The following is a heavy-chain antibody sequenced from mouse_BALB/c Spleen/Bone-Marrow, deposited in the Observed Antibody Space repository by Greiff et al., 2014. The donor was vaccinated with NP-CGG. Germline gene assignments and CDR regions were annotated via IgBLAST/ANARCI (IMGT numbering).Heavy chain of an antibody. CDR3: ARSTTVKDYFDY. D-gene: IGHD1-1*01. Sequence: VQLQQSGAELVRPGTSVKVSCKASGYAFTNYLIEWVKQRPGQGFEWIGVINPGSGGSNNNEKFKGKATLTADKSSSTAYMQLSSLTSDDSAVYFCARSTTVKDYFDYWGQGTTLTVSS. CDR2: INPGSGGS. CDR1: GYAFTNYL. J-gene: IGHJ2*01. V-gene: IGHV1-54*01.